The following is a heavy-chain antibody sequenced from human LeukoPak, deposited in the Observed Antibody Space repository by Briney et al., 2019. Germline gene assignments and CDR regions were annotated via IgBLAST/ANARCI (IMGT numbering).Heavy chain of an antibody. D-gene: IGHD2-2*02. J-gene: IGHJ4*02. Sequence: ASVKVSCKASGYTFTSYDINWVRQATGQGLEWMGLINPNSGGTNYAQKFQGRVTMTRDTSISTAYMELSRLRSDDTAVYYCARDGFCSSTSCYTGYSSYWGQGTLVTVSS. V-gene: IGHV1-2*02. CDR1: GYTFTSYD. CDR3: ARDGFCSSTSCYTGYSSY. CDR2: INPNSGGT.